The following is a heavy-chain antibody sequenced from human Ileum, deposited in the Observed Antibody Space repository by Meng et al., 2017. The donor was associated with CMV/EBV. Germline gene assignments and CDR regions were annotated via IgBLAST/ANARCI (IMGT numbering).Heavy chain of an antibody. CDR1: GFTFSSYA. CDR2: IYRGGSST. J-gene: IGHJ6*02. V-gene: IGHV3-23*03. Sequence: GESLKISCAASGFTFSSYAMSWVRQAPGKGLEWVSVIYRGGSSTYYADSVKGRFTISRDNSKNTLYLQMNSLRAEDTAVYDCAKASSGSYYYYYGMDVWGQGTTVTVSS. CDR3: AKASSGSYYYYYGMDV. D-gene: IGHD1-26*01.